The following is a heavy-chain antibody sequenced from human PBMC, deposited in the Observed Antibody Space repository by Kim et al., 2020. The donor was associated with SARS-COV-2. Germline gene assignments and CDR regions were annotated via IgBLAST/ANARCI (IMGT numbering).Heavy chain of an antibody. D-gene: IGHD5-18*01. J-gene: IGHJ4*02. V-gene: IGHV1-69*13. Sequence: SVKVSCKASGGTFSSYAISWVRQAPGQGLEWMGGIIPIFGTANYAQKFQGRVTITADESTSTAYMELSSLRSEDTAVYYCARWDYDTAMVFRPHITQGYFDYWGQGTLVTVSS. CDR1: GGTFSSYA. CDR2: IIPIFGTA. CDR3: ARWDYDTAMVFRPHITQGYFDY.